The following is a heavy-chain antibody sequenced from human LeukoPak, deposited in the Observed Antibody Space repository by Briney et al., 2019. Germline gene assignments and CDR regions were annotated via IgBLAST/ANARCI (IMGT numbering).Heavy chain of an antibody. CDR3: ARGPMVRTNLFDY. J-gene: IGHJ4*02. Sequence: GGSLRLSCAASGFTFSSYWMSWVRQAPGKGLEWVANIKQDGSEKYYVDSVKGRFTISRDNAKNTLYLQMNSLRAEDTAVYYCARGPMVRTNLFDYWGQGTLVTVSS. CDR1: GFTFSSYW. D-gene: IGHD3-10*01. CDR2: IKQDGSEK. V-gene: IGHV3-7*01.